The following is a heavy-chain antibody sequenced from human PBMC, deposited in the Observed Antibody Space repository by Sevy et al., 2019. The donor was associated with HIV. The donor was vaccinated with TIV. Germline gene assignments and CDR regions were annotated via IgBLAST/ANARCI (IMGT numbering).Heavy chain of an antibody. CDR1: GGSITSLY. Sequence: SETLSLTCTVSGGSITSLYWNWIRQPPGKGLEWIANIYYNGHINYNPSLKSRVTLSLDTSKNQCSLRLSSVTAAVTAMYYSAGENACGRGYSWGQGTLVTVSS. CDR2: IYYNGHI. V-gene: IGHV4-59*08. CDR3: AGENACGRGYS. J-gene: IGHJ4*02. D-gene: IGHD2-21*01.